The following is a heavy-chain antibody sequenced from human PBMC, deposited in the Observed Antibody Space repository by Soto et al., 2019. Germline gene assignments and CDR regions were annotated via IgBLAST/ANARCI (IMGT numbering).Heavy chain of an antibody. V-gene: IGHV1-8*01. J-gene: IGHJ6*02. D-gene: IGHD2-15*01. Sequence: GASVKVSCKASGYTFTSYDINWVRQATGQGLEWMGWMNPNSGNTGYAQKFQGRVTMTRNTSISTAYMELSSLRSEDTAVYYCALGGVVVVAATRDYYYGMDVWGQGTTVTVSS. CDR2: MNPNSGNT. CDR1: GYTFTSYD. CDR3: ALGGVVVVAATRDYYYGMDV.